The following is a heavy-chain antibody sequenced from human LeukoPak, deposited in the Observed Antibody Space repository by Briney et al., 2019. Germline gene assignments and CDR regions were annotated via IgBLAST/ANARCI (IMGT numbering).Heavy chain of an antibody. D-gene: IGHD1-26*01. V-gene: IGHV3-72*01. J-gene: IGHJ4*02. Sequence: GESLRLSCAASGFTFSDHYMDWVRQAPGKGLEWVGRIRNKANSYTTEYAASVKGRFTISRDDSKNSLYLQMSSLKTEDTALYYCARARYSANDYSDYWGQGTLVTVSS. CDR3: ARARYSANDYSDY. CDR2: IRNKANSYTT. CDR1: GFTFSDHY.